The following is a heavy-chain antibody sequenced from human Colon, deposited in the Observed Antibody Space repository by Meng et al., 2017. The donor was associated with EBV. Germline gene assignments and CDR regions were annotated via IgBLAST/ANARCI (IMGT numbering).Heavy chain of an antibody. CDR2: IYHSGTT. CDR1: GDSISNNW. D-gene: IGHD4-17*01. CDR3: ARNGDYNPGLY. V-gene: IGHV4-4*02. J-gene: IGHJ4*02. Sequence: QVQRRESGPGSVKPSGPLSLTCPVSGDSISNNWWSWVRQPPGKGLEWIGEIYHSGTTNYNPSLRSRVTISVDKSKNQFSLQLTSVTAADTAVYYCARNGDYNPGLYWGQGTLVTVSS.